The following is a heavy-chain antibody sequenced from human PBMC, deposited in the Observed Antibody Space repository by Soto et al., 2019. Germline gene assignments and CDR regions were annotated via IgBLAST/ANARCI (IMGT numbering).Heavy chain of an antibody. CDR3: ARGHCSSTSCYVIHYYYYMDV. CDR2: INSDGSST. V-gene: IGHV3-74*01. Sequence: EVQLVESGGGLVQPGGSLRLSCAASGFTFSSYWRHWVRQAPGKGLVWVSRINSDGSSTSYADSVKGRFTISRDNVKNTLYLQMNSLRAEDTAVYYCARGHCSSTSCYVIHYYYYMDVWGKGTTVTVSS. D-gene: IGHD2-2*01. J-gene: IGHJ6*03. CDR1: GFTFSSYW.